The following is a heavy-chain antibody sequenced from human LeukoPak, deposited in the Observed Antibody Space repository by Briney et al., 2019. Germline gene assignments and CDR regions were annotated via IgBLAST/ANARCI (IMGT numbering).Heavy chain of an antibody. Sequence: XGGSIXSGGYYWSWIRQHPGKGLEWIGYIYYSGSTYYNPSLKSRVTISVDTSKNQFSLKLSSVTAADTAVYYCGSGYDSFDYWGQGTLVTVSS. CDR2: IYYSGST. D-gene: IGHD5-12*01. J-gene: IGHJ4*02. V-gene: IGHV4-31*02. CDR3: GSGYDSFDY. CDR1: GGSIXSGGYY.